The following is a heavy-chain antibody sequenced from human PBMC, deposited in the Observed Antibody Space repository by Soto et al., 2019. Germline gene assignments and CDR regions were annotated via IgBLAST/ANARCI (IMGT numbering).Heavy chain of an antibody. J-gene: IGHJ4*02. CDR2: ISAYNGNT. CDR3: AKGGTPFDY. Sequence: QVQLVQSGAEVKKPGASVKVSCKTSGYTFTNFGLSWVRQAPGQGLEWMGWISAYNGNTNYAQNFQGRFTMTTDTSTSTAYMEVRRLRSDDTAVYYCAKGGTPFDYWGRGTLVTVSS. V-gene: IGHV1-18*01. D-gene: IGHD2-15*01. CDR1: GYTFTNFG.